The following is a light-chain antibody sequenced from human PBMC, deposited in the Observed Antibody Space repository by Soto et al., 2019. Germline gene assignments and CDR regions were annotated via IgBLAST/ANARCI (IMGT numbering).Light chain of an antibody. CDR3: LLSFGAVPV. V-gene: IGLV7-46*01. CDR2: DTT. CDR1: TGAVTGGHY. J-gene: IGLJ2*01. Sequence: QAVVTQESSLTVSPGGTVTLTCGSSTGAVTGGHYPYWFQQKPGQAPRTLIFDTTNKYSWTPGRFSGSLLGGKAALTVSGAQTEDEADYYCLLSFGAVPVFGGGTKVTVL.